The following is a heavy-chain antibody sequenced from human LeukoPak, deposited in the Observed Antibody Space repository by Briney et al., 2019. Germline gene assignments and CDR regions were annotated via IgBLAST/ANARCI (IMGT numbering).Heavy chain of an antibody. CDR2: IFSDDSDT. D-gene: IGHD6-19*01. CDR3: ARHSDITVADS. J-gene: IGHJ5*01. Sequence: GESLKISCKGSGYSFTSYWIAWVRQMPGKGLKWMGIIFSDDSDTRYSPSFQGLVTISADKSISTAYLQWNSLKASDTAMYYCARHSDITVADSWGQGTLVTVSS. CDR1: GYSFTSYW. V-gene: IGHV5-51*01.